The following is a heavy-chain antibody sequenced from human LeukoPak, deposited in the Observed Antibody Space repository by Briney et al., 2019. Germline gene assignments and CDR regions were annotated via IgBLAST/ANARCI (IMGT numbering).Heavy chain of an antibody. D-gene: IGHD4-23*01. Sequence: PGGSLRLSCAASEFLFSNYWMHWVRQVPGEGLVWVSSISSSSSYIYYADSVKGRFTISRDNAKNSLYLQMNSLRAEDTAVYYCARDPPLDYGGNSFHFDYWGQGTLVTVSS. CDR1: EFLFSNYW. CDR2: ISSSSSYI. CDR3: ARDPPLDYGGNSFHFDY. V-gene: IGHV3-21*01. J-gene: IGHJ4*02.